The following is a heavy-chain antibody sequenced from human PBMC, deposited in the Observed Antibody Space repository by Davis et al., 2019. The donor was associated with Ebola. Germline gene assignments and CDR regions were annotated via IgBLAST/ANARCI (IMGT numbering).Heavy chain of an antibody. CDR3: TTRTAGTDVHAFDV. D-gene: IGHD3/OR15-3a*01. J-gene: IGHJ3*01. Sequence: PGGSLRLSCAASGFTFSKAWMSWVRQAPGKGLEWVGRIKSKTDGGTIDYAAPVKGRFTISRDDSKNTLFLQMDSLKTEDTAVYHCTTRTAGTDVHAFDVWGQGTMVAVSP. CDR1: GFTFSKAW. CDR2: IKSKTDGGTI. V-gene: IGHV3-15*01.